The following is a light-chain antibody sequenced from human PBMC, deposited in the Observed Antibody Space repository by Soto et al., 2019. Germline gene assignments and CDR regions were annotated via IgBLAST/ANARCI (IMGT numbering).Light chain of an antibody. J-gene: IGLJ2*01. CDR3: GTWDTSLSSMV. CDR1: DSNIGTNY. V-gene: IGLV1-51*01. CDR2: DDN. Sequence: QSVLPQPPSVSAAPGQKVTISCSGSDSNIGTNYVSWYQQLPGTAPKLLIYDDNKRPSGIPDRFSGSKSGTSATLGISGLQTGDEAEFFCGTWDTSLSSMVFGGGTKVTVL.